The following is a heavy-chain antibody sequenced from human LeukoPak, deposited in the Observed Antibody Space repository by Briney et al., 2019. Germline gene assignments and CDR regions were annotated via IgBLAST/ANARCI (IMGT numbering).Heavy chain of an antibody. CDR1: GFTFSSYA. CDR2: ISTNGGGT. D-gene: IGHD2-15*01. V-gene: IGHV3-64*01. CDR3: ARYCNGVTCYSGYDY. J-gene: IGHJ4*02. Sequence: RSGGSLRLSCAASGFTFSSYAMHWVRQTPGKGLEYVSAISTNGGGTYYANSVKGRFTISRDNSKNMLYLQMGSLRAEDMAVYFCARYCNGVTCYSGYDYWGQGTLVTVSS.